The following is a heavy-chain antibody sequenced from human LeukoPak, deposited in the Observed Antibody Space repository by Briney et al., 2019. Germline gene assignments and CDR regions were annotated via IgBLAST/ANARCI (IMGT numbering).Heavy chain of an antibody. V-gene: IGHV3-23*01. D-gene: IGHD7-27*01. CDR2: IGYSGGDI. CDR3: ARDPNWGSGY. CDR1: GFIFSSYV. J-gene: IGHJ4*02. Sequence: PGGSLRLSCAASGFIFSSYVMIWVRQAPGKGLEWVSSIGYSGGDIHYADSVKGRFSIYRDNSKNTLSLQMNSLRVDDTAVYYCARDPNWGSGYWGQGTLVTVSS.